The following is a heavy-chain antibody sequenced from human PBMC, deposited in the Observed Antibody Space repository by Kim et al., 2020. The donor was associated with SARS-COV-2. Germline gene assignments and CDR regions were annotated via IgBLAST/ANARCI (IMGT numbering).Heavy chain of an antibody. CDR3: AREIRRSGAAAGNFHPEDY. J-gene: IGHJ4*02. V-gene: IGHV3-11*01. CDR2: ISSSGSTI. CDR1: GFTFSDYY. Sequence: GGSLRLSCAASGFTFSDYYMSWIRQAPGKGLEWVSYISSSGSTIYYADSVKGRFTISRDNAKNSLYLQMNSLRAEDTAVYYCAREIRRSGAAAGNFHPEDYWGQGTLVTVSS. D-gene: IGHD6-13*01.